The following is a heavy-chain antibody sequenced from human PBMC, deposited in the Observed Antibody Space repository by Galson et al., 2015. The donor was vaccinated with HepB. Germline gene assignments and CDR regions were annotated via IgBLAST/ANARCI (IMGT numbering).Heavy chain of an antibody. CDR3: ARDDGNSGFDY. D-gene: IGHD4-23*01. V-gene: IGHV1-69*04. J-gene: IGHJ4*02. CDR2: IIPILGIA. CDR1: GVTFSSYA. Sequence: SVKVSCKASGVTFSSYAISWVRQAPGQGLEWMGRIIPILGIANYAQKFQGRVTITADKSTSTAYMELSSLRSEDTAVYYCARDDGNSGFDYWGQGTLVTVSS.